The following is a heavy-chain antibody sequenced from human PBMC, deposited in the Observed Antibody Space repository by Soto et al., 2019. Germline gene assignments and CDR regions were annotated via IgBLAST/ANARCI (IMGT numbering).Heavy chain of an antibody. D-gene: IGHD1-26*01. CDR2: ISYDGSNK. CDR3: ARAPGYSGSLGHFDS. V-gene: IGHV3-30-3*01. J-gene: IGHJ4*02. Sequence: QVQLVESGGGVVQPGRSLRLSCAASGFTFSSYAMHWVRQAPGKGLEWVAVISYDGSNKYYADSVKGRFTISRDNSKNTLYLQMNSLRAEDTAVYYCARAPGYSGSLGHFDSWGQGTLVTVSS. CDR1: GFTFSSYA.